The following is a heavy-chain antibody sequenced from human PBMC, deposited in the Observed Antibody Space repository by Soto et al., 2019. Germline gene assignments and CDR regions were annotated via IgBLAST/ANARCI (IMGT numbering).Heavy chain of an antibody. CDR1: GFSLSTSGVG. D-gene: IGHD2-2*01. CDR3: ALSDIYCSRSRCYGDNWFDP. Sequence: QITLKESGPTLVKPTQTLTLTCTFSGFSLSTSGVGVGWIRQPPGKALEWLALIYWDDDKRYSPSLQSRLTITKDTAKNQVDLTMTNMDPVDTATYYCALSDIYCSRSRCYGDNWFDPWGQGTLVTVSS. V-gene: IGHV2-5*02. CDR2: IYWDDDK. J-gene: IGHJ5*02.